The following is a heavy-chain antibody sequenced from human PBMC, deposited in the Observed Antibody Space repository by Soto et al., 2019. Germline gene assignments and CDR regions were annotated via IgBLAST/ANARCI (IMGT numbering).Heavy chain of an antibody. Sequence: ALVKVSCKASGYTFTSYGISWVRQAPGQGLEWMGWISAYNGNTNYAQKLQGRVTMTTDTSTSTAYMELRSLRSDDTAVYYCARATPQYCSSTSCYGGGYYYYYMDVWGKGTTVTVSS. V-gene: IGHV1-18*01. CDR3: ARATPQYCSSTSCYGGGYYYYYMDV. CDR1: GYTFTSYG. CDR2: ISAYNGNT. J-gene: IGHJ6*03. D-gene: IGHD2-2*01.